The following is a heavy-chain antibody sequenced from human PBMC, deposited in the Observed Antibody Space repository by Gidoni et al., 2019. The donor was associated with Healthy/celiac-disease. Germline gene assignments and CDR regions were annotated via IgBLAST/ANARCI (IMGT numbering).Heavy chain of an antibody. J-gene: IGHJ5*02. CDR2: IYYSGST. CDR3: ARQEDIVVVPAAPGMGWFDP. CDR1: GGSISSSSYY. D-gene: IGHD2-2*01. Sequence: QLQLQESGPGLVKPSETLSLTCTVSGGSISSSSYYWGWIRQPPGKGLEWIGSIYYSGSTYYNPSLKSRVTISVDTSKNQFSLKLSSVTAADTAVYYCARQEDIVVVPAAPGMGWFDPWGQGTLVTVSS. V-gene: IGHV4-39*01.